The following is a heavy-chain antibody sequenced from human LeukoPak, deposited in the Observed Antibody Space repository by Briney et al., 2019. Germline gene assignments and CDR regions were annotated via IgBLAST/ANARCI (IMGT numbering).Heavy chain of an antibody. CDR1: GYTFTGYY. CDR2: INPNSGGT. D-gene: IGHD3-22*01. J-gene: IGHJ4*02. Sequence: ASVKVSCKASGYTFTGYYMHWVRQAPGRGLEWMGWINPNSGGTNYAQKFQGRVTMTRDTSISTAYMELSRLRSDDTAVYYCARGRMYYYDSYYDYWGQGTLVTVSS. V-gene: IGHV1-2*02. CDR3: ARGRMYYYDSYYDY.